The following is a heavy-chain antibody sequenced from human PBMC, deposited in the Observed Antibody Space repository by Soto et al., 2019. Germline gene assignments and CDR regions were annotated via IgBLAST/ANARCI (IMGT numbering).Heavy chain of an antibody. CDR3: AKDRYDILTGYCDY. V-gene: IGHV3-30*18. Sequence: GGSLRLSCAASGFTFSSYGMHWVRQAPGKGLEWVAVISYDGSNKYYADSVKGRFTISRDNSKNTLYLQMNSLRAEDTAVYYCAKDRYDILTGYCDYWGQGTLVTVS. J-gene: IGHJ4*02. CDR1: GFTFSSYG. CDR2: ISYDGSNK. D-gene: IGHD3-9*01.